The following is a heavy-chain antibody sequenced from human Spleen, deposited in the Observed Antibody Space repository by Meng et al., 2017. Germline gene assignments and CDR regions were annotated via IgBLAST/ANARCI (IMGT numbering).Heavy chain of an antibody. J-gene: IGHJ4*02. Sequence: EVQLVESGGGLVKHGGSLRLSCAASGFTFSSYSMNWVRQAPGKGLEWVSSISSSSIYADSVKGRFTISRDNAKNSVYLQMNSLRAEDTAVYYCARGRVVVSATPSDYWGQGTLVTVSS. CDR1: GFTFSSYS. CDR2: ISSSSI. V-gene: IGHV3-21*01. CDR3: ARGRVVVSATPSDY. D-gene: IGHD2-15*01.